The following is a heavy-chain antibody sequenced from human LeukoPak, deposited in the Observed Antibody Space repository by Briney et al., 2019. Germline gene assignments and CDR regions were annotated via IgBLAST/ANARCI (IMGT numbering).Heavy chain of an antibody. D-gene: IGHD6-13*01. J-gene: IGHJ4*02. CDR3: TRDLAGTTWSENDY. V-gene: IGHV3-53*01. CDR1: GISVRGSY. Sequence: GGSLRLSCEVSGISVRGSYMSWVRQAPGKGLEWVSVIYSGDRTYYAESVKGRFTISRDTSKNTLYLQMNNLRADDTARYYCTRDLAGTTWSENDYWGQGTLVTISS. CDR2: IYSGDRT.